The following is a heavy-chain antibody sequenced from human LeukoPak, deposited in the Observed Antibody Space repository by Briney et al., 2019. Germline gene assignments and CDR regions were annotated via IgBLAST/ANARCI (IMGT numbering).Heavy chain of an antibody. V-gene: IGHV4-34*01. J-gene: IGHJ4*02. CDR2: INHSGST. Sequence: SETLSLTCAVYGGSFSGYYWSWIRQPPGKGLEWIGEINHSGSTNYNPSLKSGVTISVDTSKNQFSLKLSSVTAADTAVYYCARLPYYYDSSGYYYFSFDYWGQGTLVTVSS. CDR3: ARLPYYYDSSGYYYFSFDY. D-gene: IGHD3-22*01. CDR1: GGSFSGYY.